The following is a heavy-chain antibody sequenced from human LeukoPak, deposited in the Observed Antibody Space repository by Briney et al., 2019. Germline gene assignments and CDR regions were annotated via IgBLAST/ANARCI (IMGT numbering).Heavy chain of an antibody. J-gene: IGHJ4*02. CDR3: ARDGPFIAVAGTDY. CDR2: ISAYNGNT. Sequence: ASVKVSCKASGYTFTSYGISWVRQAPGQGLEWMGWISAYNGNTNYAQKLQGRVTMTTDTSTSTAYMELRSLRSDDKAVYYCARDGPFIAVAGTDYWGQGTLVTVSS. D-gene: IGHD6-19*01. CDR1: GYTFTSYG. V-gene: IGHV1-18*01.